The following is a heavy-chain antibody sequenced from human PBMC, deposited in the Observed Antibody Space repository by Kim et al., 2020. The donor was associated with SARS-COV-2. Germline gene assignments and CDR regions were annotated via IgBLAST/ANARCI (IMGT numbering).Heavy chain of an antibody. Sequence: SETLSLTCTVSGYSISSGYYWGWIRQPPGKGLEWIGSIYHSGSTYYNPSLKSRVTISVDTSKNQFSLKLSSVTAADTAVYYCARDYDFSPRDAFDIWGQGTMVTVSS. D-gene: IGHD3-3*01. CDR3: ARDYDFSPRDAFDI. V-gene: IGHV4-38-2*02. J-gene: IGHJ3*02. CDR1: GYSISSGYY. CDR2: IYHSGST.